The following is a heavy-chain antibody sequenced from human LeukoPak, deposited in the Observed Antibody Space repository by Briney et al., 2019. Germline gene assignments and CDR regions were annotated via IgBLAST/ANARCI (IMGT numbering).Heavy chain of an antibody. V-gene: IGHV4-34*01. D-gene: IGHD6-13*01. CDR1: GGSFSGYY. CDR2: INHSGST. J-gene: IGHJ4*02. CDR3: ARGSVAAAGTDFDY. Sequence: SETLSLTCAVYGGSFSGYYWSWIRQPPGKGLEWIGEINHSGSTNYNPSLKSRVTISVDTSKNQFSLKLSSVTAADTAVYYCARGSVAAAGTDFDYWGQGTLVTVSS.